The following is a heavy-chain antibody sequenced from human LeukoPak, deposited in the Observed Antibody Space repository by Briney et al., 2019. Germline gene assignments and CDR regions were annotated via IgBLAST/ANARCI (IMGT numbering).Heavy chain of an antibody. CDR2: MNPKSGNK. Sequence: GASVKVSCKASGYTFTTYDINWVRQAPGQGLEWMGWMNPKSGNKGYAQKFQGRVTMTRNTSISTAYVELSSLRSEDTAVYYCARVFCVHGVCYTGDWFDPWGQGTLVTVSS. V-gene: IGHV1-8*01. J-gene: IGHJ5*02. CDR1: GYTFTTYD. CDR3: ARVFCVHGVCYTGDWFDP. D-gene: IGHD2-8*01.